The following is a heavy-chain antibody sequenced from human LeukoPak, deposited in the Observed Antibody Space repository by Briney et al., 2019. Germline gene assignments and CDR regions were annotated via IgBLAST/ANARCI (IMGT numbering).Heavy chain of an antibody. V-gene: IGHV1-46*01. CDR3: ARVGGSYYVDY. Sequence: GASVKVSCKASGYTFTSYYMHWVRQAPGQGLEWMGIINPSGGSTSYAQKFQGRVTMTRDTSTSTVYMELSSLRSEDTAVHYCARVGGSYYVDYWGQGTLVTVSS. CDR2: INPSGGST. J-gene: IGHJ4*02. D-gene: IGHD1-26*01. CDR1: GYTFTSYY.